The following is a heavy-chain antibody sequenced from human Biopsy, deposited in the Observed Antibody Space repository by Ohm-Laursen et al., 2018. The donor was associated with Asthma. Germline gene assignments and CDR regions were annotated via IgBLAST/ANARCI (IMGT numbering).Heavy chain of an antibody. V-gene: IGHV3-30*18. J-gene: IGHJ4*02. D-gene: IGHD6-13*01. CDR3: AKDRVAGRPYYFDY. Sequence: SLRLSCSASGFNFHNYGMNWVRRAPGKGLEWVAQILFDGRKINYPDSVKGRFTISRDNSKNMVYLQMNSLRPEDTAVYYCAKDRVAGRPYYFDYWGQGSLVSVSS. CDR1: GFNFHNYG. CDR2: ILFDGRKI.